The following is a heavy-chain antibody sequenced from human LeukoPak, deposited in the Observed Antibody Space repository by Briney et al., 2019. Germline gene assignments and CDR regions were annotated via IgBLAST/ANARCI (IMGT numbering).Heavy chain of an antibody. Sequence: SVKVSCKAYGGTFSTYAISWVRQAPGQGLEWMGMIIPIFATAKYAQQFQGRVTITADESTSTAYMELSSLRSEDTAVYYCARGPSRYNWNGEAYYWGQGTLVTVSS. CDR2: IIPIFATA. CDR3: ARGPSRYNWNGEAYY. V-gene: IGHV1-69*13. CDR1: GGTFSTYA. J-gene: IGHJ4*02. D-gene: IGHD1-1*01.